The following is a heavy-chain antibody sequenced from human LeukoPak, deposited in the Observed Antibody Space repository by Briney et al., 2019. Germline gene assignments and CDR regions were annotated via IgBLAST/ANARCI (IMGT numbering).Heavy chain of an antibody. Sequence: GGSLRLSCAASGFTFRRYGMSWVRQAPGKGLEWVSSISASGSSTYYADSVKGRFTISRDNSKNTLYLQMNSLRAEDTAVYYCASHFDWLSNPYFDYWGQGALVTVSS. D-gene: IGHD3-9*01. J-gene: IGHJ4*02. CDR1: GFTFRRYG. CDR2: ISASGSST. CDR3: ASHFDWLSNPYFDY. V-gene: IGHV3-23*01.